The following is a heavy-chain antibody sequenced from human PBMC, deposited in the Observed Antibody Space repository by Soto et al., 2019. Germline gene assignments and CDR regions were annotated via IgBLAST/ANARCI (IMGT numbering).Heavy chain of an antibody. Sequence: ESGGGLVQPGGSLRLSCAASGFTFSSNHMNWVRQAPGKGLEWVSYISKSSSTIYYADSVKGRFTISRDNAKNSLYLQMNSLRDEDTAVYYCARESEWLVDGMDVWGQGTTVTVSS. D-gene: IGHD6-19*01. CDR2: ISKSSSTI. V-gene: IGHV3-48*02. CDR1: GFTFSSNH. J-gene: IGHJ6*02. CDR3: ARESEWLVDGMDV.